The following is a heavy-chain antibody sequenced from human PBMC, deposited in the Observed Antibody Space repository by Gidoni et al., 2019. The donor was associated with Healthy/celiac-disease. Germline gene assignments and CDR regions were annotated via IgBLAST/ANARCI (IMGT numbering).Heavy chain of an antibody. CDR1: GGSFSGYY. J-gene: IGHJ4*02. CDR2: INHSGST. V-gene: IGHV4-34*01. CDR3: ARGSQVSLSFDY. Sequence: QVQLQQWGAGLLKPSETLSLTCAVYGGSFSGYYWSWIRQPPGKGLEWIGEINHSGSTNYNPSLKSRVTISVDTSKNQFSLKLSSVTAADTAVYYCARGSQVSLSFDYWGQGTLVTVSS.